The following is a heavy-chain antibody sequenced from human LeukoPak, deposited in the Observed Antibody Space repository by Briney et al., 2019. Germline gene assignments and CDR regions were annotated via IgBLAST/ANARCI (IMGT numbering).Heavy chain of an antibody. D-gene: IGHD1-7*01. Sequence: GGSLRLSCAASGFTFSSYAMHWVRQAPGKGLEYVSAISSNGGSTYYANSAKGRFTISRDNSKNTLYLQMGSLRAEDMAVYYCARGRGTTKLDYFDYWGQGTLVTVSS. J-gene: IGHJ4*02. CDR1: GFTFSSYA. CDR3: ARGRGTTKLDYFDY. CDR2: ISSNGGST. V-gene: IGHV3-64*01.